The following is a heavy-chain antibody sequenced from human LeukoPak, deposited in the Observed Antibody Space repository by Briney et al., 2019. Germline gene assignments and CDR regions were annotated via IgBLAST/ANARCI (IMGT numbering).Heavy chain of an antibody. CDR1: GFTLDDYA. D-gene: IGHD6-13*01. CDR3: AKEARIAAADPYFDY. J-gene: IGHJ4*02. CDR2: ISWNSGSI. Sequence: GGSLRLSCAASGFTLDDYAMHWVRQAPGKGLEWVSGISWNSGSIGYADSVKGRFTISRDNAKNSLYLQMNSLRAEDTALYYCAKEARIAAADPYFDYWGQGTLVTVSS. V-gene: IGHV3-9*01.